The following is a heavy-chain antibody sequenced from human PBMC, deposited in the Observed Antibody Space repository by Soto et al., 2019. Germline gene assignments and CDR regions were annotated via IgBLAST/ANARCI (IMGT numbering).Heavy chain of an antibody. Sequence: LRLSCAASGFTFSSYAMHWVRQAPGKGLEWVAVISYDGSNKYYADSVKGRFTISRDNSENTLYLQMNSLRAEDTAVYYCARESCSGGSCYSRYYGMDVWGQGTTVTVSS. CDR3: ARESCSGGSCYSRYYGMDV. CDR1: GFTFSSYA. CDR2: ISYDGSNK. J-gene: IGHJ6*02. D-gene: IGHD2-15*01. V-gene: IGHV3-30-3*01.